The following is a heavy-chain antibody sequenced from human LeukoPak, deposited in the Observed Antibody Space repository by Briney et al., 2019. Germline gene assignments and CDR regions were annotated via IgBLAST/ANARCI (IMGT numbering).Heavy chain of an antibody. CDR1: GFSFSSYS. V-gene: IGHV3-30-3*01. Sequence: PGTSLRLSCVASGFSFSSYSIHWVRRVPGKGLEWVAVMSVNGVNKYYADSVRGRFTVSRDISKNTQFLQMNSLRFEDTAVYFCVRESCSGGSCTYDPFDIRGHGTMVTVST. D-gene: IGHD2-15*01. CDR2: MSVNGVNK. J-gene: IGHJ3*02. CDR3: VRESCSGGSCTYDPFDI.